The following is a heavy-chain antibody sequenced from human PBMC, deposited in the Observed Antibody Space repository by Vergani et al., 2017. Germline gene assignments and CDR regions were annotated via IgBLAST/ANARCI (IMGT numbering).Heavy chain of an antibody. CDR1: GYTFTSYY. Sequence: QVQLVQSGAEVKKPGASVKVSCKASGYTFTSYYMHWVRQAPGQGLEWMGIINPSGGSTSYAQKFQGRVTMTRDTSTSTVYMELSSLRSEDTAVYYCARWGGYDDVGRNSDSWGQGTLVTFDS. CDR3: ARWGGYDDVGRNSDS. J-gene: IGHJ4*02. CDR2: INPSGGST. V-gene: IGHV1-46*03. D-gene: IGHD5-12*01.